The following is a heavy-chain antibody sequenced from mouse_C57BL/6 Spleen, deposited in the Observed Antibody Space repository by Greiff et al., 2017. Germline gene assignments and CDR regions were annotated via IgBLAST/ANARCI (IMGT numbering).Heavy chain of an antibody. CDR3: ARSSYFWYFDV. Sequence: QVQLQQSGAELAKPGASVKLSCKASGYTFTSYWMHWVKQRPGQGLEWIGYINPSSGYTKYNQTFKDKATLTADKSSSTAYMQLSSLTYEDSAVYYCARSSYFWYFDVWGTGTTVTVSS. CDR2: INPSSGYT. CDR1: GYTFTSYW. J-gene: IGHJ1*03. V-gene: IGHV1-7*01. D-gene: IGHD1-1*01.